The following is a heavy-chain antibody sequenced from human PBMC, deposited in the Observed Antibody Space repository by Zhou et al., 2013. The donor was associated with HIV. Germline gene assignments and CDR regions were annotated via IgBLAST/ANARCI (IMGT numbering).Heavy chain of an antibody. CDR2: ISGYNGNT. D-gene: IGHD2-2*01. V-gene: IGHV1-18*01. CDR1: GYTFTKYG. J-gene: IGHJ3*02. CDR3: ARDGPYCSSTSCYDAFDI. Sequence: QVQLVQSGVEVKKPGASVKVSCKTSGYTFTKYGITWVRQAPGQGLEWMGWISGYNGNTMYAQKVQDRVTISTDTSTSTGYMELSSLRSEDTAVYYCARDGPYCSSTSCYDAFDIWGQGTMVTVSS.